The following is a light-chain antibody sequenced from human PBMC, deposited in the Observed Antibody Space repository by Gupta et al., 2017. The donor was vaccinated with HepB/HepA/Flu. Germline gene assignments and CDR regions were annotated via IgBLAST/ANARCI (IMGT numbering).Light chain of an antibody. Sequence: DTQMTLSHSSLSASVVDRVTITCRASPGISTYLAWYQQKSGSVPKLLIYSTSTLQSGVPSRFSGSGSGTDFTLTISSLQPEDVATYYCQKYNTAPFTFGPGTKVDVK. V-gene: IGKV1-27*01. CDR2: STS. J-gene: IGKJ3*01. CDR3: QKYNTAPFT. CDR1: PGISTY.